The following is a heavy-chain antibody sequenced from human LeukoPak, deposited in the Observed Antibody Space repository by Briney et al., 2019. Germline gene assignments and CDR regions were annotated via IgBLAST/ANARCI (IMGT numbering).Heavy chain of an antibody. D-gene: IGHD1-26*01. Sequence: SVKVSCKASGGTFSSYAISWVRQAPGQGLEWMGGIIPIFGTANYAQKFQGRVTITADESTSTAYMELSSLRSDDTAVYYCARDLDQYSGRFGGFGHDFWGQGTLVTVSS. J-gene: IGHJ4*02. V-gene: IGHV1-69*13. CDR1: GGTFSSYA. CDR2: IIPIFGTA. CDR3: ARDLDQYSGRFGGFGHDF.